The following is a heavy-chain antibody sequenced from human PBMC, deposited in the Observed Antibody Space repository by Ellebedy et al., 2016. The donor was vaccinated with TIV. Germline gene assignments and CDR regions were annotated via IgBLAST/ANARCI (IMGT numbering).Heavy chain of an antibody. D-gene: IGHD5-18*01. CDR3: ARDPGYSYGVLFDY. Sequence: GESLKISCAASGFTFNNYGMHWVRRPPGKGLEWMAVVSHDGLVQYYRDSVKGRFIISRDNAKNSLYLQMNSLRAEDSALYYCARDPGYSYGVLFDYWGQGTLVTVSS. J-gene: IGHJ4*02. CDR2: VSHDGLVQ. V-gene: IGHV3-30*03. CDR1: GFTFNNYG.